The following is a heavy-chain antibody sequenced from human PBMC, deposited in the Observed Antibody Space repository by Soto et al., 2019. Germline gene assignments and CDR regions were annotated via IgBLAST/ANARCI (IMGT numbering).Heavy chain of an antibody. J-gene: IGHJ4*02. V-gene: IGHV4-39*01. D-gene: IGHD4-17*01. Sequence: SETLSLTCTVSGGSISSSSYYWGWIRQPPGKGLEWIGSIYHTGRTNSNPSLKSRVTISVDTSKNQFSLKLTSVTAADTAVYYCARQVGITVTLDYWGQGTLVTVSS. CDR2: IYHTGRT. CDR3: ARQVGITVTLDY. CDR1: GGSISSSSYY.